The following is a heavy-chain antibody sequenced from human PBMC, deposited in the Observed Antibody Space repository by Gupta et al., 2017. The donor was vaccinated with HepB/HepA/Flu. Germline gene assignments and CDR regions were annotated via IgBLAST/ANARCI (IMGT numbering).Heavy chain of an antibody. V-gene: IGHV3-74*01. CDR1: GFTFSSYW. Sequence: EVQLVESGGGLVQPGGSLRLSCAASGFTFSSYWMHWVRHTPEKGLVWVSHMDPDGSSTNYADSVKGRFTISRDNAKNVLYLQMNSLRAEDTAVYYCSRGGFRSTWPGAYWGQGTLVTVSS. CDR2: MDPDGSST. J-gene: IGHJ4*02. D-gene: IGHD1-14*01. CDR3: SRGGFRSTWPGAY.